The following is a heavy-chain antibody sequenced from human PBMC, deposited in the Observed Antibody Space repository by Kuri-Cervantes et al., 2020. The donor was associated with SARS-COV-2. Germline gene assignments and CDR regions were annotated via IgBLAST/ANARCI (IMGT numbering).Heavy chain of an antibody. D-gene: IGHD2-21*01. CDR1: GGSISSGDYY. J-gene: IGHJ4*02. Sequence: SCTVSGGSISSGDYYWSWIRQPPGRGLEWIGYIYYSGSTYYNPSLKSRVTISVDTSKNQFSLKLSSVTAADTAVYYCARHMAGTFDYWGQGTLVTVSS. CDR2: IYYSGST. CDR3: ARHMAGTFDY. V-gene: IGHV4-30-4*08.